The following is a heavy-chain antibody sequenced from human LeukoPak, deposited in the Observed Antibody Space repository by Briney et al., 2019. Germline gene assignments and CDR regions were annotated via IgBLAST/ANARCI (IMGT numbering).Heavy chain of an antibody. CDR3: ARSIYSSPRGGFDP. CDR2: INPNSGGT. CDR1: GYTFTGYY. D-gene: IGHD6-13*01. Sequence: ASVKVSCKASGYTFTGYYMHWVRQAPGQGLEWMGWINPNSGGTNYAQKFQGRVTMTRDTSISTAYMELSRLRSDDTAVYYCARSIYSSPRGGFDPWGQGTLVTVSS. V-gene: IGHV1-2*02. J-gene: IGHJ5*02.